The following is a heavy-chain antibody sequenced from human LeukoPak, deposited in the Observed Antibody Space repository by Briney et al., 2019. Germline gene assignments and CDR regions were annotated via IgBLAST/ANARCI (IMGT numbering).Heavy chain of an antibody. CDR3: ARSPVLDAFDI. CDR2: FYHSVST. Sequence: KPSETLSLICTVSGYSISSGYYWGWIRQPPGKGLEWIGSFYHSVSTYYNPSLKSRVTISVDTSKNQFSLKLSSVTAADTAVYYCARSPVLDAFDIWGQGTMVTVSS. V-gene: IGHV4-38-2*02. J-gene: IGHJ3*02. CDR1: GYSISSGYY.